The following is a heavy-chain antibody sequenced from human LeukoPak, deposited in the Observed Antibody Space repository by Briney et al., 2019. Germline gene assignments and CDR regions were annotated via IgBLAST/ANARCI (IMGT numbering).Heavy chain of an antibody. V-gene: IGHV4-39*07. J-gene: IGHJ4*02. D-gene: IGHD3-3*01. CDR1: GGSISSSSYY. CDR2: IYYSGST. CDR3: ARAYTYYDFWSGYYHLDYFDY. Sequence: SETLPLTCTVSGGSISSSSYYWGWIRQPPGKGLEWIGSIYYSGSTYYNPSLKSRVTISVDTSKNQFSLKLSSVTAADTAVYYCARAYTYYDFWSGYYHLDYFDYWGQGTLVTVSS.